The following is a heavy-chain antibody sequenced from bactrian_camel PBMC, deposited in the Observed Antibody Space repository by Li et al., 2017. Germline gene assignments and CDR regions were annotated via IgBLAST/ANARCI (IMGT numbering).Heavy chain of an antibody. D-gene: IGHD2*01. CDR2: LIGSGGTT. CDR1: GFTFSTVS. CDR3: AAAPTFGSGYCTAQVLIRFDY. Sequence: QLVESGGGLVQPGGSLRLSCAASGFTFSTVSINWVRQAPGKGLEWVSLIGSGGTTYYAGSVKGRFTPSRDNAKNTVYLQMNSLKPEDTAMYYCAAAPTFGSGYCTAQVLIRFDYWGQGTQVTVS. J-gene: IGHJ6*01. V-gene: IGHV3S25*01.